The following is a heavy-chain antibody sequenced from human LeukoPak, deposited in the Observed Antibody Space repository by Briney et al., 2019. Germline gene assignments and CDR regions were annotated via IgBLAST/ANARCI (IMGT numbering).Heavy chain of an antibody. CDR3: AKLWRLPYYYYMDV. CDR2: INSDGSST. CDR1: GFTFSSYW. V-gene: IGHV3-74*01. J-gene: IGHJ6*03. D-gene: IGHD6-25*01. Sequence: PGGSLRLSCAASGFTFSSYWMHWVRQAPGKGLVWVSRINSDGSSTYYADSVKGRFTISRDNSKNTLYLQMNSLRAEDTAVYYCAKLWRLPYYYYMDVWGKGTTVTVSS.